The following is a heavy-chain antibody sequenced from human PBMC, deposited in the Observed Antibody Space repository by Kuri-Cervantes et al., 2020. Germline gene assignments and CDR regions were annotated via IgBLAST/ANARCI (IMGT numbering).Heavy chain of an antibody. CDR1: GFTFSDYY. Sequence: GESLKISCAASGFTFSDYYMDWLRQAPGTGLEWVGRSRNKANSYTTEYAASVKGRFTISRDDSKNSLYLQMNSLRAEDTAVYYCARVLESWYLDYWGQGTLVTVSS. CDR2: SRNKANSYTT. CDR3: ARVLESWYLDY. J-gene: IGHJ4*02. V-gene: IGHV3-72*01. D-gene: IGHD5-24*01.